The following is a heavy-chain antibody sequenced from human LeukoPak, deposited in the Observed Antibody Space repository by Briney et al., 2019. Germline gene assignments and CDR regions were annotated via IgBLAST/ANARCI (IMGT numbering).Heavy chain of an antibody. J-gene: IGHJ4*02. CDR3: ARETGSSVGSTDFDY. V-gene: IGHV3-30-3*01. CDR2: ISYDESNK. Sequence: GGSLRLSCAASGFTFSSYAMHWVRQAPGKGLEWVAVISYDESNKYYADSVKGRLTISRDNSKNTLYLQMHSLRAEDTALYYCARETGSSVGSTDFDYWGQGILVTVS. CDR1: GFTFSSYA. D-gene: IGHD6-6*01.